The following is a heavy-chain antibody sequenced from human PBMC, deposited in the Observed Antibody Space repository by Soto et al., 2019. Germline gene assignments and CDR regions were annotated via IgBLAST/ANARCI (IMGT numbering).Heavy chain of an antibody. V-gene: IGHV4-59*08. CDR3: ARHLEYSSSGPDY. J-gene: IGHJ4*02. CDR2: IYYSGST. Sequence: SETLSLTCTVSGGSISSYYWSWIRQPPGKGLEWIGYIYYSGSTNYNPSLKSRVTISVDTSKNQFSLKLSSVTAADAAVYYCARHLEYSSSGPDYWGQGTLVTVSS. D-gene: IGHD6-6*01. CDR1: GGSISSYY.